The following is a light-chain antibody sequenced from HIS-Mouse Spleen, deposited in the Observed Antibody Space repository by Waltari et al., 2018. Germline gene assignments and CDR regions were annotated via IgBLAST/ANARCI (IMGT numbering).Light chain of an antibody. CDR1: ALPKKY. V-gene: IGLV3-10*01. J-gene: IGLJ2*01. CDR3: YSTDSSGNHRGV. CDR2: EDS. Sequence: SYELTQPPSVSVSPGQTARITCSGDALPKKYAYWSQQKPGQAPVLVIYEDSKRPSGIPERFSGSSSGTMATLTISGAQVEDEADYYCYSTDSSGNHRGVFGGGTKLTVL.